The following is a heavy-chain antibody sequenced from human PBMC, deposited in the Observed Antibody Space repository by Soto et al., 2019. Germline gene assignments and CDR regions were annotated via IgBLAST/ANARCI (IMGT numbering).Heavy chain of an antibody. CDR1: GFTFGTYS. CDR2: IHNDGSRT. V-gene: IGHV3-74*03. Sequence: QPGGSLRLSCAASGFTFGTYSMHWVRQTPGKGLLWVSHIHNDGSRTTYADSVKGRFTISRDNARNTVYLQMNSLRDDDTAVYYCARGDRGAFDLWGQGTAVTVSS. CDR3: ARGDRGAFDL. D-gene: IGHD1-26*01. J-gene: IGHJ3*01.